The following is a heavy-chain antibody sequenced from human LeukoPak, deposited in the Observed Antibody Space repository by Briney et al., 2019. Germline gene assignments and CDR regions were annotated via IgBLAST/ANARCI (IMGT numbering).Heavy chain of an antibody. CDR3: ATQALDYGNYILY. J-gene: IGHJ4*02. CDR1: GGSFSGYY. Sequence: SETLSLTCAVYGGSFSGYYWSWIRQPPGKGLEWIGEINHSGSTNYNPSLRSRVTISVGTSKNQLSLRLTSVTAADTAVYYCATQALDYGNYILYWGQGTLVTVSS. CDR2: INHSGST. V-gene: IGHV4-34*01. D-gene: IGHD4-11*01.